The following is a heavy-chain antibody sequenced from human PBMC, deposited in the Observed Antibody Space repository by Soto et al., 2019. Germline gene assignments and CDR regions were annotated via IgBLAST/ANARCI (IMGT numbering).Heavy chain of an antibody. D-gene: IGHD3-16*02. Sequence: EVQLVESGGGLVQPGGSLRLSCAASRFTFSKYWMSWVRQAPGKGPEWVANISPAGSEKFYVGSVKGRFTISRDNAENSLFLQMNSLRAEDTAVYYCARDQGYRDYWGQGAPVTVSS. CDR1: RFTFSKYW. CDR2: ISPAGSEK. J-gene: IGHJ4*02. V-gene: IGHV3-7*01. CDR3: ARDQGYRDY.